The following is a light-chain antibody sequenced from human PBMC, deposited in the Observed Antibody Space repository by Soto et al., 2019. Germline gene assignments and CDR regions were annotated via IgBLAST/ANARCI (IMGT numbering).Light chain of an antibody. CDR1: ESISRW. CDR2: DAS. J-gene: IGKJ1*01. CDR3: HQYNTWT. V-gene: IGKV1-5*01. Sequence: DIQMTQSPSTVSASVGDRVTITCRASESISRWLAWYQQEPGKAPKLLIYDASDLESGVPSRFSGSGSGTKFTLTISSLQPEDFATYYCHQYNTWTFGQGTKVENK.